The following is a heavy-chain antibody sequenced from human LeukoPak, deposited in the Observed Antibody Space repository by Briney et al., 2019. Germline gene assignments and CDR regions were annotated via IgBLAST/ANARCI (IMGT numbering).Heavy chain of an antibody. Sequence: GESPKISCKGSGYSFTSYWIGWVRQMPGKGLEWMGIIYPGDSDTRYSPSFQGQVTISADKSISTAYLQWSSLKASDTAMYYCARRVFGSTSLYYFDYWGQGTLVTVSS. CDR2: IYPGDSDT. D-gene: IGHD2-2*01. CDR1: GYSFTSYW. J-gene: IGHJ4*02. V-gene: IGHV5-51*01. CDR3: ARRVFGSTSLYYFDY.